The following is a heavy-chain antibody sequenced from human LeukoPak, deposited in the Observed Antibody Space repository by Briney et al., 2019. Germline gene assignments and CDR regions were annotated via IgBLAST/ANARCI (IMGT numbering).Heavy chain of an antibody. V-gene: IGHV3-23*01. D-gene: IGHD6-19*01. CDR1: GITFRSYA. Sequence: GESLRLSCAVSGITFRSYAMSWVRQAPGKGLELVSIISGSGYIIYYADSIKGRFTVSRDNSKNTLHLQMNSLRAEDTALYYCAKDDIAVAGYFDSWGQGTLVTVSS. CDR3: AKDDIAVAGYFDS. J-gene: IGHJ4*02. CDR2: ISGSGYII.